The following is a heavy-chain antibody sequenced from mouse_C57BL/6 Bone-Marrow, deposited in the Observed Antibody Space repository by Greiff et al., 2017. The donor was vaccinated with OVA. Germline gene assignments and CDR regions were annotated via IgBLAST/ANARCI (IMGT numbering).Heavy chain of an antibody. CDR1: GFTFSDYG. CDR3: ARHDDYGSLYAMDY. Sequence: EVQGVESGGGLVQPGGSLKLSCAASGFTFSDYGMAWVRQAPRKGPEWVAFISNLAYSIYYADTVTGRFTISRENAKNTLYLEMSSLRSEDTAMYYCARHDDYGSLYAMDYWGQGTSVTVSS. CDR2: ISNLAYSI. D-gene: IGHD2-2*01. J-gene: IGHJ4*01. V-gene: IGHV5-15*01.